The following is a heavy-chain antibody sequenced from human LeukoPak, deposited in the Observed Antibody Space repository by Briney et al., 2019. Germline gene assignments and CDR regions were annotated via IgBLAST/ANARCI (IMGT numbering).Heavy chain of an antibody. Sequence: GGSLRLSCAASGFTFSDHYMDWVRQAPGKGLEWVGRVRDKANRYTTEYAASVKGRFIISRDDSQNSVSLLMSSLKIEDTAVYYCTRGPAPRILDSWGRGTRVTVSS. CDR1: GFTFSDHY. J-gene: IGHJ4*02. CDR2: VRDKANRYTT. CDR3: TRGPAPRILDS. D-gene: IGHD2-15*01. V-gene: IGHV3-72*01.